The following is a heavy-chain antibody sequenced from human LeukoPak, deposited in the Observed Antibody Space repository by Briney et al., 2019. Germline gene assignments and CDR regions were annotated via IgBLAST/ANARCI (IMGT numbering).Heavy chain of an antibody. CDR2: ISYSGDTT. CDR1: GFTFSDTN. D-gene: IGHD5-24*01. J-gene: IGHJ4*02. Sequence: AGGSLRPSCAASGFTFSDTNMIWVRQAPGRGLEWISYISYSGDTTYYADSVKGRFTISRDDAKNSLYLQMNSLRDEDSAVYYCARGLPKDGYKTFDYWGQGTPVTVSS. CDR3: ARGLPKDGYKTFDY. V-gene: IGHV3-48*02.